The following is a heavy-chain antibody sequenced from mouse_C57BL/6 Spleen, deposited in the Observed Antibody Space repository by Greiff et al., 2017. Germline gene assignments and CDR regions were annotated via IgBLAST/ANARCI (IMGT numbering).Heavy chain of an antibody. V-gene: IGHV5-16*01. CDR2: INYDGSST. J-gene: IGHJ4*01. CDR1: GFTFSDYY. Sequence: EVQVVESEGGLVQPGSSMKLSCTASGFTFSDYYMAWVRQVPEKGLEWVANINYDGSSTYYLDSLKSRFIISRDNAKNILYLQMSSLKSEDTATYYCARDRWNAMDYWGQGTSVTVSS. CDR3: ARDRWNAMDY.